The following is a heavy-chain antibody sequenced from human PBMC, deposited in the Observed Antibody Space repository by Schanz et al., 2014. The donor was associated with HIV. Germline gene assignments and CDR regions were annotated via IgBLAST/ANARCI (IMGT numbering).Heavy chain of an antibody. D-gene: IGHD4-17*01. J-gene: IGHJ4*02. V-gene: IGHV3-33*01. Sequence: VQLLEAGGGLIKPGRSLRLSCTASGFTFSNYGMHWVRQAPGKGLEWVAAIWYDGSNKFYADSVKGRFTISRDNSKNTLYLQMNNLRAEDTAVYGCARQGLRFSFWLDYWGQGTPVTVS. CDR1: GFTFSNYG. CDR3: ARQGLRFSFWLDY. CDR2: IWYDGSNK.